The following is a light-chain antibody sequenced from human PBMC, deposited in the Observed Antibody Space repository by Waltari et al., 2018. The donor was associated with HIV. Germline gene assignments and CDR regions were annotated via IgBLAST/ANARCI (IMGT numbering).Light chain of an antibody. CDR3: AAWDDSLNGYV. V-gene: IGLV1-36*01. CDR2: YDD. Sequence: QSVLTQPPSVSEAPSQRVTISCSGSSHNTGSNAVNWYQQVPGKAPKLLLYYDDLLSSGVSDRFSGSKSGTSASLAIRGLQSEDEADYYCAAWDDSLNGYVFGSGTKVTVL. CDR1: SHNTGSNA. J-gene: IGLJ1*01.